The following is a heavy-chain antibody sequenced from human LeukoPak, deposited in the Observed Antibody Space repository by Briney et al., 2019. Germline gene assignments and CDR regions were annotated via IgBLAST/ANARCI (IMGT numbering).Heavy chain of an antibody. J-gene: IGHJ4*02. CDR2: IKQDGSEK. Sequence: GGSLRLSCAASGFTFSSYWMSWVRQAPGKGLEWVANIKQDGSEKYHVDSVKGRFTISRDNAKNALYLQMNSLRAEDTAVYYCARDLYRIVVVPHYFDYWGQGTLVTVSS. CDR3: ARDLYRIVVVPHYFDY. D-gene: IGHD3-22*01. CDR1: GFTFSSYW. V-gene: IGHV3-7*01.